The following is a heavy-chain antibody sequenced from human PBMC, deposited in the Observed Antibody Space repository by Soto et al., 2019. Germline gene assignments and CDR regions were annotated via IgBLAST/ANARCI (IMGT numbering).Heavy chain of an antibody. CDR3: AKDRGGSGVVDI. CDR1: GFSFSIYS. V-gene: IGHV3-48*01. Sequence: EGQLVEFGGGLVKPGGSLRLSCAASGFSFSIYSYNWVRQAPGKGLEWLSYISPAGSSIYYADSVKGRFTISRDSARDSIYLQMNSLKAEDTTVYYCAKDRGGSGVVDIWGQGTMVTVSS. J-gene: IGHJ3*02. D-gene: IGHD3-10*01. CDR2: ISPAGSSI.